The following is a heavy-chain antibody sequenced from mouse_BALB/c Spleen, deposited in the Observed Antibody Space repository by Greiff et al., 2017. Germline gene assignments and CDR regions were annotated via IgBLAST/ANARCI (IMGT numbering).Heavy chain of an antibody. CDR3: ARPYGNRYWYFDV. CDR1: GFTFSSYT. D-gene: IGHD2-1*01. Sequence: EVKLMESGGGLVQPGGSLKLSCAASGFTFSSYTMSWVRQTPEKRLEWVAYISNGGGSTYYPDTVKGRFTISRDNAKNTLYLQMSSLKSEDTAMYYCARPYGNRYWYFDVWGAGTTVTVSS. CDR2: ISNGGGST. V-gene: IGHV5-12-2*01. J-gene: IGHJ1*01.